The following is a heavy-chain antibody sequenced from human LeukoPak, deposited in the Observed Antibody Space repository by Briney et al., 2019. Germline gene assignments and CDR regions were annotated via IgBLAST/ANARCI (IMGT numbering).Heavy chain of an antibody. J-gene: IGHJ4*02. CDR1: GFTFDEHA. V-gene: IGHV3-43D*03. Sequence: GGSLRLPCAASGFTFDEHAMHWVRQVPGKGLEWVSLISWDGGSTYYADSVKGRFTISRDNSKNSLNLQMNSLRAEDTALYYCAKDPVGYGGNYFDYWGQGTLVTVSS. D-gene: IGHD4-23*01. CDR2: ISWDGGST. CDR3: AKDPVGYGGNYFDY.